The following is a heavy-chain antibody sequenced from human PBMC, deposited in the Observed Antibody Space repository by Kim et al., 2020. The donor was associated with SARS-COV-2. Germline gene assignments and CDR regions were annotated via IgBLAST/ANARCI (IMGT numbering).Heavy chain of an antibody. Sequence: GGSLRLSCAASGFTFSSYWMSWVRQAPGKGLEWVANIKQDGSEKYYVDSVKGRFTISRDNAKNSLYLQMNSLRAEDTAVYYCARLGKYYDFWSGYYSYYYYGMDVWGQGTTVTVSS. CDR3: ARLGKYYDFWSGYYSYYYYGMDV. D-gene: IGHD3-3*01. CDR1: GFTFSSYW. J-gene: IGHJ6*02. CDR2: IKQDGSEK. V-gene: IGHV3-7*01.